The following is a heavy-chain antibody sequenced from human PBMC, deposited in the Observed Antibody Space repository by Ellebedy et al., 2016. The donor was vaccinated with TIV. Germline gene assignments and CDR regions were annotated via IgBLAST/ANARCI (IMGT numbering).Heavy chain of an antibody. Sequence: GESLKISCAVSGFTFSGSAMHWVRQASGKGLEWVGRIRSNANSYATAYAASVRGRFTISRDDSENTAYLQMNRLKIEETAVYYCSSHPDYGDYVPDYWGQGTLVTVSS. J-gene: IGHJ4*02. CDR1: GFTFSGSA. CDR3: SSHPDYGDYVPDY. D-gene: IGHD4-17*01. CDR2: IRSNANSYAT. V-gene: IGHV3-73*01.